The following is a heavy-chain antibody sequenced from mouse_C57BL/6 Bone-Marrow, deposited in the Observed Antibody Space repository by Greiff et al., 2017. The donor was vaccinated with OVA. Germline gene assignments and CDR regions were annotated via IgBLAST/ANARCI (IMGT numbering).Heavy chain of an antibody. CDR1: GYSFTGYY. CDR3: ARKVGGLLPFAY. V-gene: IGHV1-42*01. CDR2: INPSTGGT. Sequence: VQLQQSGPELVKPGASVKISCKASGYSFTGYYMNWVKQSPEKSLEWIGEINPSTGGTTYNQKFKAKATLTVDKSSSTAYMQLKSLTSEDAAVYYYARKVGGLLPFAYWGQGTLVTVSA. J-gene: IGHJ3*01. D-gene: IGHD1-1*01.